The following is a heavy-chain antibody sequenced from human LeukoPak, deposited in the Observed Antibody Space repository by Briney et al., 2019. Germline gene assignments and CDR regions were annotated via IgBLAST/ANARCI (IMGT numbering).Heavy chain of an antibody. D-gene: IGHD3-22*01. J-gene: IGHJ3*02. CDR2: ISPYNGNT. V-gene: IGHV1-18*01. CDR1: GYTFIIHG. Sequence: ASVKVSCKATGYTFIIHGISWVRQAPGQGLEWMGWISPYNGNTNYTQNLQGRVTMTTDTSTSTVYMELRSLTSDDTAVYYCGRDFMSMIPSAPGIWGQGTKVTVSS. CDR3: GRDFMSMIPSAPGI.